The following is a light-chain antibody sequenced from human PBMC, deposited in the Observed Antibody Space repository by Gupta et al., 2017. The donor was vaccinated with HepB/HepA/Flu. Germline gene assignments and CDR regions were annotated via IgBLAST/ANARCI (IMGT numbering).Light chain of an antibody. CDR2: AAS. CDR1: QRIRKY. V-gene: IGKV1-39*01. Sequence: DIQMTQSPSSLSASVVDRVTITCRASQRIRKYLHWYQQKPGKAPKLLIYAASSVKSGVPSRFSGSGSGTDFTLTISRLQPEDFATYHCQQRDSTPGTFGQGTKVEIK. CDR3: QQRDSTPGT. J-gene: IGKJ1*01.